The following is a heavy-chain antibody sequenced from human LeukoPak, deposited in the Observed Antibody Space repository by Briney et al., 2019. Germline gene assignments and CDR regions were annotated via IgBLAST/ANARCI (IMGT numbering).Heavy chain of an antibody. CDR1: GYTFTGYY. Sequence: ASVKVSCKASGYTFTGYYMYWVRQAPGQGLEWMGWINPNSGGTNYAQKFQGRVTMTRDTSISTAYMELSRLRSDDTAVYYCARGTTIFGAFDYWGQGTLVTVSS. D-gene: IGHD3-3*01. V-gene: IGHV1-2*02. J-gene: IGHJ4*02. CDR3: ARGTTIFGAFDY. CDR2: INPNSGGT.